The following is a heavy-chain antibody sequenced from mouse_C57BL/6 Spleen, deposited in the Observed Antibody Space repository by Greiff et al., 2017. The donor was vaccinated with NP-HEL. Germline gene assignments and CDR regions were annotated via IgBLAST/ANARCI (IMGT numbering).Heavy chain of an antibody. Sequence: EVKLQESGPELVKPGDSVKISCKASGYSFTGYFMNWVMQSHGKSLEWIGRINPYNGDTFYNQKFKGKATLTVDKSSSTAHMELRSLTSEDSAVYYCARWGGSSYDYAMEDWGQGTSVTVSS. D-gene: IGHD1-1*01. CDR3: ARWGGSSYDYAMED. CDR1: GYSFTGYF. J-gene: IGHJ4*01. CDR2: INPYNGDT. V-gene: IGHV1-20*01.